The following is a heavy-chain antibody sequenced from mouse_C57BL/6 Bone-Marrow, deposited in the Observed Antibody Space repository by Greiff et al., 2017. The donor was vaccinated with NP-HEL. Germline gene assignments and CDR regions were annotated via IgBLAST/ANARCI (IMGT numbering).Heavy chain of an antibody. J-gene: IGHJ1*03. D-gene: IGHD1-1*01. V-gene: IGHV1-19*01. CDR1: GYTFTDYY. CDR2: INPYNGGT. CDR3: ASTTVVAPYWYFDV. Sequence: VQLQQSGPVLVKPGASVKMSCKASGYTFTDYYMNWVKQSHGKSLEWIGVINPYNGGTSYNQKFKGKATLTVDKSSSTAYMELNRLKSEDSAVYYSASTTVVAPYWYFDVWGTGTTVTVSS.